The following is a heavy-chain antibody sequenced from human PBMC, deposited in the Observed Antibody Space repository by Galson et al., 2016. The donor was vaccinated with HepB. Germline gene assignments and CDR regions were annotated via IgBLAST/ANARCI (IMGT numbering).Heavy chain of an antibody. CDR2: IDPSDSNT. CDR3: ARWVGGYTPGNYFDH. V-gene: IGHV5-10-1*01. CDR1: GYNFVGYW. Sequence: QSGAEVKKPGESLTISCEASGYNFVGYWINWVRQMPGKGLEWVGRIDPSDSNTVYSPSFQGHITISVDKSIGTAYLRWSSLRAADSSLYYCARWVGGYTPGNYFDHWGQGTPVIVSS. J-gene: IGHJ4*02. D-gene: IGHD5-18*01.